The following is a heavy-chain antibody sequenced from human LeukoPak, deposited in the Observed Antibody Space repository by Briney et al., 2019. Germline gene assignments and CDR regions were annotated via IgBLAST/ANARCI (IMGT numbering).Heavy chain of an antibody. CDR2: ISSSGSTI. Sequence: GGSLRLSCAASGFTFSDYYMSWIRQAPGGGLGWVSYISSSGSTIYYADSVKGRFTISRDNAKNSLYLQMNSLRAEDTAVYYCARGNYYDSSGYYYWGQGTLVTVSS. V-gene: IGHV3-11*01. CDR3: ARGNYYDSSGYYY. J-gene: IGHJ4*02. CDR1: GFTFSDYY. D-gene: IGHD3-22*01.